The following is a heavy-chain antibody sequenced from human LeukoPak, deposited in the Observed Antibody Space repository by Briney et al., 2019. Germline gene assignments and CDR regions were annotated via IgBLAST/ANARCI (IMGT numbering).Heavy chain of an antibody. CDR3: ARPREGD. CDR1: GGSISSSGYY. Sequence: SETLSLTCIVSGGSISSSGYYWGWIRQSPGKGLEWIGNIHDSGTSDYNPSLKSRVSISVDTSKNQFSLKLNSMTAADTAVYYCARPREGDWGQGTLVTVSS. J-gene: IGHJ4*02. V-gene: IGHV4-39*07. CDR2: IHDSGTS. D-gene: IGHD5-24*01.